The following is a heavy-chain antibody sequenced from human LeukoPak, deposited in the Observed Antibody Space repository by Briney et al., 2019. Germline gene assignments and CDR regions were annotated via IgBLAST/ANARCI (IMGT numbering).Heavy chain of an antibody. Sequence: SETLSLTCTVSGGSISSYYWSWIRQPPGKGLEWIGYIYYSGSTNYNPSLKSRVTISIDTSKKHFFLKLNSVTAADTAVYYCATGYGGFRVEGRYFYSWGQGTLVTVSS. CDR3: ATGYGGFRVEGRYFYS. V-gene: IGHV4-59*01. D-gene: IGHD4-23*01. J-gene: IGHJ4*02. CDR1: GGSISSYY. CDR2: IYYSGST.